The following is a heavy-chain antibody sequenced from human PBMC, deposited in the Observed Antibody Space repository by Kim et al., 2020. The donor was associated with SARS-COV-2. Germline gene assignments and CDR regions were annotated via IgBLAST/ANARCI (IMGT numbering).Heavy chain of an antibody. V-gene: IGHV3-23*01. CDR3: AKDATHTVTPNFDY. Sequence: ADSVKGRFTISRDNSKNTLYLQMNSLRAEDTAVYYCAKDATHTVTPNFDYWGQGTLVTVSS. D-gene: IGHD4-17*01. J-gene: IGHJ4*02.